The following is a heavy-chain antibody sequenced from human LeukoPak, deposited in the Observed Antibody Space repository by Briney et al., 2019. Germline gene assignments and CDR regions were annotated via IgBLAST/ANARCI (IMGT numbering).Heavy chain of an antibody. CDR1: GFTFSTYS. J-gene: IGHJ4*02. CDR2: AGVGGFI. D-gene: IGHD5-12*01. CDR3: AREGFYSGYDR. V-gene: IGHV3-48*02. Sequence: PGGSLRLSCAASGFTFSTYSMNWVRQAPGKGLEWVSYAGVGGFISYADSVRGRFTISRDNAKNSLYLQMNSLRDEDTAVYYCAREGFYSGYDRWGQGTLDTVSS.